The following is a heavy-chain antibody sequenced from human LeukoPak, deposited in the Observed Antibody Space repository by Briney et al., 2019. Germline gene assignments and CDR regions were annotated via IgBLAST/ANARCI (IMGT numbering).Heavy chain of an antibody. CDR1: GFTFSNFV. Sequence: GGSLRLSCAASGFTFSNFVMSWVRQAPGKGLEWVSGISGSAGSTYYADSVKGRFTISRDNSKNTLYLQLNSLRVEDTAVYYCAKGLAEGGPSTFDPWGQGTLVTVSS. V-gene: IGHV3-23*01. CDR3: AKGLAEGGPSTFDP. CDR2: ISGSAGST. D-gene: IGHD2-15*01. J-gene: IGHJ5*02.